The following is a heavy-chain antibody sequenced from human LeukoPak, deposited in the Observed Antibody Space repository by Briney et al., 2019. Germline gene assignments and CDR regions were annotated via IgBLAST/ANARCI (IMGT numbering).Heavy chain of an antibody. J-gene: IGHJ4*02. CDR3: TREAGDADY. CDR1: GFTFSSYA. D-gene: IGHD5-24*01. Sequence: GGSLRLSCAASGFTFSSYAMHWVRQAPGKGLEWVAVISYDGSNKYYADSVKGRFTISRDNSKNTLYLQMNSLRAEDTAVYYCTREAGDADYWGQGTLVTVSS. V-gene: IGHV3-30-3*01. CDR2: ISYDGSNK.